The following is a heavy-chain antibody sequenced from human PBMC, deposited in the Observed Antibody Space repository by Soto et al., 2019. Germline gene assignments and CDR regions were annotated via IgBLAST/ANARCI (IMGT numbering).Heavy chain of an antibody. CDR3: ARSIVQSKGYIDY. D-gene: IGHD2-2*02. CDR1: GGSISSSSYY. CDR2: IYYSGST. Sequence: SETLSLTCTVSGGSISSSSYYWGWIRQPPGKGLEWIGSIYYSGSTYYNPSLKSRVTISVDTSKNQFSLKLSSVTAADTAVYYCARSIVQSKGYIDYWGQGTLVPVSP. J-gene: IGHJ4*02. V-gene: IGHV4-39*01.